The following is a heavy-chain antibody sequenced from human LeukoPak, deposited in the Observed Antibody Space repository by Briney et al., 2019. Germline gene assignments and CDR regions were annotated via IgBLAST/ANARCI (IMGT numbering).Heavy chain of an antibody. Sequence: PGGSLRLSCAASGFTFSSYAMSWVRQAPGKGLEWVAAISGSGGSTYYADSVKGRFTISSDNSKTTLYLQMNRLRAEDTAVYYCAKGSSGYSYGYGDYWGQGTLVTVSS. J-gene: IGHJ4*02. CDR2: ISGSGGST. CDR3: AKGSSGYSYGYGDY. CDR1: GFTFSSYA. D-gene: IGHD5-18*01. V-gene: IGHV3-23*01.